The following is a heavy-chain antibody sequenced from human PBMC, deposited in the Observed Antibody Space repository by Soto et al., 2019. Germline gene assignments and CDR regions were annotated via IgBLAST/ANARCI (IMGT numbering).Heavy chain of an antibody. Sequence: EVQLVESGGGLVKPGGSVRLSCAASGFTFSNAWMSWVRQAPGKGLEWVGRIKSKSAGGTTEYDASAKARFTISRDDSKNTLYLQMTSLKFEDTAVYYCARGHRSSGKIFDSWGQGTLVTVSS. V-gene: IGHV3-15*01. J-gene: IGHJ4*02. CDR3: ARGHRSSGKIFDS. CDR1: GFTFSNAW. D-gene: IGHD3-22*01. CDR2: IKSKSAGGTT.